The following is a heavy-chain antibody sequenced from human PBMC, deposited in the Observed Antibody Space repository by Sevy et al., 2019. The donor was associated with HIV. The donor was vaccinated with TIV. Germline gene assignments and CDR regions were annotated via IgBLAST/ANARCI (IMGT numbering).Heavy chain of an antibody. J-gene: IGHJ4*02. CDR3: VGRPYSSAYSWSYHFDY. D-gene: IGHD3-16*01. CDR2: ISGSSGAI. Sequence: GGSLRLSWAASGFTFSDYYMSWIRQAPGKGLEGISYISGSSGAIVYADSVKGRFAISRNNAKNSLYLHMDNLRAEDTAVYFCVGRPYSSAYSWSYHFDYWGQGTLVTVSS. V-gene: IGHV3-11*01. CDR1: GFTFSDYY.